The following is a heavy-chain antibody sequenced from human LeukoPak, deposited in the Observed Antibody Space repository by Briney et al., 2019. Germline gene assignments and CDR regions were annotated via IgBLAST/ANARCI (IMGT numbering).Heavy chain of an antibody. Sequence: SETLSLTCTVSGGSISSYYWSWIRQPPGKGLEWIGYIYYSGGTNYNPSLKSRVTISVDTSKNQFSLKLSSVTAADTAVYYCARVDPDSSSTLEVFDYWGQGTLVTVSS. D-gene: IGHD6-6*01. CDR1: GGSISSYY. J-gene: IGHJ4*02. V-gene: IGHV4-59*01. CDR2: IYYSGGT. CDR3: ARVDPDSSSTLEVFDY.